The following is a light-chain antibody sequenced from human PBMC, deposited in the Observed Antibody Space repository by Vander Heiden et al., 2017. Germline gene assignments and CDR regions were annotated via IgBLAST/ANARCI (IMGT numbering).Light chain of an antibody. CDR3: PSYTRSSNLVV. CDR1: SSDVGGYNS. CDR2: DVS. V-gene: IGLV2-14*01. Sequence: QSALTQPASVSGSPGQSITISCTGPSSDVGGYNSVSWSQQHPGNAPILLFYDVSNRPSVVSHRFSGSKSATTASLTITGLQAEEEADYYCPSYTRSSNLVVFGGGTKLTVL. J-gene: IGLJ3*02.